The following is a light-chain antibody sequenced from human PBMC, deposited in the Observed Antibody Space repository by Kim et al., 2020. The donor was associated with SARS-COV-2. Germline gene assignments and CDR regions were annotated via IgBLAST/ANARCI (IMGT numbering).Light chain of an antibody. V-gene: IGLV2-14*01. J-gene: IGLJ1*01. CDR3: SSYTSSSTYV. CDR2: DVR. Sequence: QSALTQPASVSGSPGQSITISCTGTSSDVGGYNYVSWYQQHPGKAPKLMIYDVRKRPSGVSNRFSGSKSGNTASLTISGLQAEDEADYYCSSYTSSSTYVFGTGTKVNRP. CDR1: SSDVGGYNY.